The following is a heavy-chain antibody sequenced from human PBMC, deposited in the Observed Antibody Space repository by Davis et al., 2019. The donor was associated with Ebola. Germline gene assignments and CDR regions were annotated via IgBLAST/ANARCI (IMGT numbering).Heavy chain of an antibody. CDR1: GYTFTSYG. V-gene: IGHV1-18*01. CDR3: AREGYCSGGSCYWDYYYYGMDV. J-gene: IGHJ6*02. D-gene: IGHD2-15*01. CDR2: ISAYNGNT. Sequence: AASVKVSCKASGYTFTSYGISWMRQAPGQGLEWMGWISAYNGNTNYAQKLQGRVTMTTDTSTSTAYMELRSLRSDDTAVYYCAREGYCSGGSCYWDYYYYGMDVWGQGTTVTVSS.